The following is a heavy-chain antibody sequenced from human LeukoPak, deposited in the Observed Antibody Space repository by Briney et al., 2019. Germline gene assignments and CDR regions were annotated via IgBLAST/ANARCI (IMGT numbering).Heavy chain of an antibody. Sequence: PSETLSLTCAVYGGSFSGYYWSWIRQPPGKGLEWIGYIYYSGSTNYNPSLKSRVTISVDTSKNQFSLKLSSVTAADTAVYYCARVRYYYDSSGYYVSQFDYWGQGTPVTVSS. V-gene: IGHV4-59*01. J-gene: IGHJ4*02. CDR3: ARVRYYYDSSGYYVSQFDY. D-gene: IGHD3-22*01. CDR2: IYYSGST. CDR1: GGSFSGYY.